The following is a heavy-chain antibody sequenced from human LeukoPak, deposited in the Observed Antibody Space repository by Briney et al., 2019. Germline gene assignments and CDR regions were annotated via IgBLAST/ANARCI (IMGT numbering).Heavy chain of an antibody. CDR2: INWNSDNI. CDR3: ARASYYYDTTGSGAVDI. Sequence: PGGSLRLSCAASGFTFNDHAMYWVRHAPGKGLEWVSGINWNSDNIVYADSVKGRFTISRDDAKNSLFLQMNSLRTEDTALYYCARASYYYDTTGSGAVDIWGQGTMVTVSS. J-gene: IGHJ3*02. V-gene: IGHV3-9*01. D-gene: IGHD3-22*01. CDR1: GFTFNDHA.